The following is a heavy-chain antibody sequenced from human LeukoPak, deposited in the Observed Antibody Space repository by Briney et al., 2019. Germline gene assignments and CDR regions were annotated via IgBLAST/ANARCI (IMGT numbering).Heavy chain of an antibody. CDR2: ISYDGNKK. CDR1: GFSFDFYS. J-gene: IGHJ4*02. CDR3: ARDTYGAFDY. Sequence: TGGSLRLSCAASGFSFDFYSMHWVRQAPGKGLEWVAFISYDGNKKYYADSVKGRFTISRDNSKSTLYVQMNSLRAEDTAVYYCARDTYGAFDYWGQGTLVTVSS. D-gene: IGHD1-26*01. V-gene: IGHV3-30*04.